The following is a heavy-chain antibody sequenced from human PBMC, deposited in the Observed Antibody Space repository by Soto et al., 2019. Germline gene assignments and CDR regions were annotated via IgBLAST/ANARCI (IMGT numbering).Heavy chain of an antibody. V-gene: IGHV3-7*01. CDR3: ARNYDYIWGSYRYYMDV. CDR1: GFTFSSYA. D-gene: IGHD3-16*02. CDR2: IKQDGSEK. J-gene: IGHJ6*03. Sequence: GGSLRLSCAASGFTFSSYAMSWVRQAPGKGLEWVANIKQDGSEKYYVDSVKGRFTISRDNAKNSLYLQMNSLRAEDTAVYYCARNYDYIWGSYRYYMDVWGKGTTVTVSS.